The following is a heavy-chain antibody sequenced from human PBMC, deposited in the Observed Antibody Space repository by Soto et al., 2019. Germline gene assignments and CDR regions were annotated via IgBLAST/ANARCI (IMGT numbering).Heavy chain of an antibody. CDR3: ARNFTPTQKVTMVRGVHPYNWFDP. CDR2: IYYSGST. J-gene: IGHJ5*02. CDR1: ACTISSSTYY. V-gene: IGHV4-39*01. Sequence: ETLSLDSPDSACTISSSTYYWVWLRRPPGNGLEWIGSIYYSGSTYYNPSLKSRVTISVDTSKNQFSLKLSSVTAADTAVYYCARNFTPTQKVTMVRGVHPYNWFDPWGQGTLVTVSS. D-gene: IGHD3-10*01.